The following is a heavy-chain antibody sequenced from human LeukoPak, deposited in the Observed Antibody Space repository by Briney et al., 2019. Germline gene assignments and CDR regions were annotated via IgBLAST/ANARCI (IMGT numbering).Heavy chain of an antibody. CDR1: GFTFSSYA. CDR3: AKDTSIGKYCTNGVCSPFDY. CDR2: ISDSGGST. Sequence: GGSLRLSCAASGFTFSSYAMSWVRQAPGKGLEWVSAISDSGGSTYDADSVKGRFTISRDNSKNTLYLQMNSLRAEDTAVYYCAKDTSIGKYCTNGVCSPFDYWGQGTLVTVSS. J-gene: IGHJ4*02. D-gene: IGHD2-8*01. V-gene: IGHV3-23*01.